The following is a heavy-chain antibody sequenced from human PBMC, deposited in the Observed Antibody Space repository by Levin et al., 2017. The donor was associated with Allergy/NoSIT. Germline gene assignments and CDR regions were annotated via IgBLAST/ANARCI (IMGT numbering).Heavy chain of an antibody. J-gene: IGHJ3*02. D-gene: IGHD2/OR15-2a*01. V-gene: IGHV3-48*02. Sequence: GGSLRLSCVASGFAFSSYSMNWVRQAPGKGLEWISYIYSSSSSIDYAAAVNGRFTISRDNAKNSLFLQMSSLGDEDTAVYFCARMKRNILQAFGIWGQGTMVTVSS. CDR1: GFAFSSYS. CDR2: IYSSSSSI. CDR3: ARMKRNILQAFGI.